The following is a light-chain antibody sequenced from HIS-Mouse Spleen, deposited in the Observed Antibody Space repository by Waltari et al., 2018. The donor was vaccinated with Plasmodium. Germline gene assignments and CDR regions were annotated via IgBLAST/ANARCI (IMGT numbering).Light chain of an antibody. Sequence: QSALTQPRSVSGSPGQSVTISCTGTSSDVGGYNYVSWYQQHPGKAPKLMIYDVSTRPAGFPVRFSGSKSGNTASLTISGLQAEDEADYYCCSYAGSYTWVFGGGTKLTVL. CDR3: CSYAGSYTWV. CDR2: DVS. J-gene: IGLJ3*02. V-gene: IGLV2-11*01. CDR1: SSDVGGYNY.